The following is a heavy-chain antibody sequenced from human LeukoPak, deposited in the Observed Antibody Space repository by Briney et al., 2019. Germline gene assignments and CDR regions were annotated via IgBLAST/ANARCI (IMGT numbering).Heavy chain of an antibody. Sequence: GGSLRLSCAASGFTFSSYAMHWVRQAPGKGLEWVAVISYDGSKKYYADSVKGRFTISRDNSKNTLYLQMNSLRAEDTAVYYCARDLRMVRGVISYYFDYWGQGTLVTVSS. CDR3: ARDLRMVRGVISYYFDY. CDR1: GFTFSSYA. CDR2: ISYDGSKK. J-gene: IGHJ4*02. D-gene: IGHD3-10*01. V-gene: IGHV3-30-3*01.